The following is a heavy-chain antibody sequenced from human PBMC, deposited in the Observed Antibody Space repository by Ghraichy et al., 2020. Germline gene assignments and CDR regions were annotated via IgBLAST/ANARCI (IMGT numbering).Heavy chain of an antibody. CDR1: GFSFSTYS. CDR3: AGDIVGSRPFDY. J-gene: IGHJ4*02. V-gene: IGHV3-21*06. Sequence: GGSLRLSCAASGFSFSTYSMNWVRQAPGKGLEWVSSISSRSGYIYYADSVKGRFTISRDNAKNSLYLQMNSLGAEDTAVYYCAGDIVGSRPFDYWGQGTLVTVSS. D-gene: IGHD1-26*01. CDR2: ISSRSGYI.